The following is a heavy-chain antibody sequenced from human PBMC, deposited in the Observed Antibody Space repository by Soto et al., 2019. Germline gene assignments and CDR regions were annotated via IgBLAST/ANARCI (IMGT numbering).Heavy chain of an antibody. CDR3: STPPPHYYYYGMDV. CDR2: IIPIFGTA. V-gene: IGHV1-69*12. D-gene: IGHD4-17*01. J-gene: IGHJ6*02. Sequence: QVQLVQSGAEVKKPGSSVKVSCKASEGTFSSYAISWVRQAPGQGLEWMGGIIPIFGTANYAQKFQGRVTITADESTSTAYMELSSLRSEDTAVYYCSTPPPHYYYYGMDVWGQGTTVTVSS. CDR1: EGTFSSYA.